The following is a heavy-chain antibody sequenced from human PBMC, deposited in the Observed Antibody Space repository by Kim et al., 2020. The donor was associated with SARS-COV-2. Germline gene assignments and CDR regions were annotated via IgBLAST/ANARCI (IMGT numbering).Heavy chain of an antibody. CDR2: IYYSGST. CDR3: ARGGGGSSWYRGVMDV. D-gene: IGHD6-13*01. CDR1: GGSISSYY. V-gene: IGHV4-59*01. Sequence: SETLSLTCTVSGGSISSYYWSWIRQPPGKGLEWIGYIYYSGSTNYNPSLKSRVTISVDTSKNQFSLKLSSVTAADTAVYYCARGGGGSSWYRGVMDVWGQGTTVTVSS. J-gene: IGHJ6*02.